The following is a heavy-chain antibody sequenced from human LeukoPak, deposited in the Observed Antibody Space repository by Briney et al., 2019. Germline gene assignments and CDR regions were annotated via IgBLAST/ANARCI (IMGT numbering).Heavy chain of an antibody. CDR3: GKDRSAVAATSCFDC. J-gene: IGHJ4*02. Sequence: GGSLRLSCAASGFTFNSYAMSRVRQAPGKGLEWVSTISGSGGSTYYADSVKGRFTISRDNSKNTLYLQMNSLRAEDTAVYYCGKDRSAVAATSCFDCWGQGTLVTVSS. D-gene: IGHD2-15*01. V-gene: IGHV3-23*01. CDR1: GFTFNSYA. CDR2: ISGSGGST.